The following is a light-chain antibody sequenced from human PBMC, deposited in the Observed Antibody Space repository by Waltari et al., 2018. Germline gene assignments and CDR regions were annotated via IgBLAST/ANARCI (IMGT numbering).Light chain of an antibody. CDR2: GAT. Sequence: DIQMTQSPSAMSASVGDKVTITCRASQGISTSLVWFQQRPGKVPKLLLSGATTLVAGVPSRFSGSGSGTEFTLTISGLQPEDFATYYCLQFNSYPRTFGQGTKVEIK. J-gene: IGKJ1*01. V-gene: IGKV1-17*03. CDR3: LQFNSYPRT. CDR1: QGISTS.